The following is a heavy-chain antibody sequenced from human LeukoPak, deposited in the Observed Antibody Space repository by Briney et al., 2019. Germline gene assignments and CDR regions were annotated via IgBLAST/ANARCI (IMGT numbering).Heavy chain of an antibody. CDR3: AKKSGSGPYPPDY. V-gene: IGHV3-23*01. CDR1: GFTFSTYS. Sequence: PGGSLRLSCAASGFTFSTYSMSWVRQTPEKGLEWVSVINDNGDTTFYADSVRGRFTISRDNSKNTLYLQMNTLRADDTAIYYCAKKSGSGPYPPDYWGQGTLVTVPS. D-gene: IGHD3-10*01. J-gene: IGHJ4*02. CDR2: INDNGDTT.